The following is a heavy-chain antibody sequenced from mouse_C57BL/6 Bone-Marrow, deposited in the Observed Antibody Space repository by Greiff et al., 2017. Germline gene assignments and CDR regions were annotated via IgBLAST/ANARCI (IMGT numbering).Heavy chain of an antibody. CDR2: IYPRDGST. CDR3: ARHPYGYDGDAMDY. J-gene: IGHJ4*01. V-gene: IGHV1-78*01. Sequence: VKLMESDAELVKPGASVKISCKVSGYTFTDHTIHWMKQRPEQGLEWIGYIYPRDGSTKYNEKFKGKATLTADKSSSTAYMQLNSLTSEDSAVYFCARHPYGYDGDAMDYWGQGTSVTVSS. D-gene: IGHD2-2*01. CDR1: GYTFTDHT.